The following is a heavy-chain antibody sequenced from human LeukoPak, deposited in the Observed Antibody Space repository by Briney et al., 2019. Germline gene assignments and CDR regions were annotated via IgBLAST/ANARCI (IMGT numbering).Heavy chain of an antibody. CDR2: INPNSGGT. D-gene: IGHD6-6*01. J-gene: IGHJ4*02. CDR1: VYTFTGYY. Sequence: ASVKVSCKASVYTFTGYYMHWVRQAPGQGLGWRGWINPNSGGTNYAQKFQGRVTMTRDTTISTAYIALSRPRSDDTAVYYSARSARPRKFFDSWGQGPLVTAPS. V-gene: IGHV1-2*02. CDR3: ARSARPRKFFDS.